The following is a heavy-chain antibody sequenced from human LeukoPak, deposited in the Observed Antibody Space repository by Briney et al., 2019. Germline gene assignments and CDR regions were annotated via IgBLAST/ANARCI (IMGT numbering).Heavy chain of an antibody. Sequence: PSETLSLTCAVYGGSFSGYYWSWIRQPPGKGLEWIGEINHSGSINYNPSLKSRVTISVDTSKNQFSLKLSSVTAADTTVYYCARESGRAMGYWGQGTLVTVSS. J-gene: IGHJ4*02. V-gene: IGHV4-34*01. CDR2: INHSGSI. CDR1: GGSFSGYY. CDR3: ARESGRAMGY. D-gene: IGHD5-18*01.